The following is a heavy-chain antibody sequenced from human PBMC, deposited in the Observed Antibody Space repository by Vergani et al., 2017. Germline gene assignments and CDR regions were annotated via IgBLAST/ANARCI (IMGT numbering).Heavy chain of an antibody. D-gene: IGHD3-22*01. CDR2: IIPIFGTT. J-gene: IGHJ4*02. CDR3: ARSSGYYSYYFDF. Sequence: QGQLAQSGAEVKTPGSSVKVFCKASGGTFSSNSISWVRQAPGQGLEWMGRIIPIFGTTSYAQKFQGRVTILADESTSTAYMELSSLRSDDTAVYYCARSSGYYSYYFDFWGQGTLVTVSS. CDR1: GGTFSSNS. V-gene: IGHV1-69*13.